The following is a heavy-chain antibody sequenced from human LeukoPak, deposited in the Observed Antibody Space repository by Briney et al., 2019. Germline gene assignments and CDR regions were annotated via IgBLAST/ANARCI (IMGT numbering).Heavy chain of an antibody. CDR2: ISAYNGNT. CDR3: ARDQAATNTQVRFCLD. J-gene: IGHJ4*02. CDR1: GYTFTSYG. D-gene: IGHD3-9*01. V-gene: IGHV1-18*01. Sequence: ASVKVSCKASGYTFTSYGISWVRQAPGPGLGWMGWISAYNGNTNFAQKLQGRVTMTTYTSTSTAYMNLRSLRSDDTDVYYCARDQAATNTQVRFCLDWGQGTLVTVSS.